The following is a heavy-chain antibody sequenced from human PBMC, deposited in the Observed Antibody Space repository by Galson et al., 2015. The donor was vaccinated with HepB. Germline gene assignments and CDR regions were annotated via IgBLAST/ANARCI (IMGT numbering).Heavy chain of an antibody. CDR1: GYTFTSYG. CDR3: ARVGGDIVVVPAARNWFDP. V-gene: IGHV1-18*01. J-gene: IGHJ5*02. D-gene: IGHD2-2*01. Sequence: VKVSCKASGYTFTSYGISWVRQAPGQGLEWMGWISAYNGNTNYAQKLQGRVTMTTDTSTSTAYMELRSLRSDDTAVYYCARVGGDIVVVPAARNWFDPWGQGTLVTASS. CDR2: ISAYNGNT.